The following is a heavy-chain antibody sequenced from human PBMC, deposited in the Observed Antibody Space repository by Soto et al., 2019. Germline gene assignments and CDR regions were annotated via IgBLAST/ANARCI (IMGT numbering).Heavy chain of an antibody. V-gene: IGHV5-51*01. D-gene: IGHD2-2*01. CDR1: GYSFTSYW. CDR3: ARHLVPAAKWVYGMDV. J-gene: IGHJ6*02. CDR2: IYPGDSDT. Sequence: LWESLKISCKGSGYSFTSYWIGWVRQMPGKGLEWMGIIYPGDSDTRYSPSFQGQVTISADKSISTAYLQWSSLKASDTAMYYCARHLVPAAKWVYGMDVWGQGTTVTVSS.